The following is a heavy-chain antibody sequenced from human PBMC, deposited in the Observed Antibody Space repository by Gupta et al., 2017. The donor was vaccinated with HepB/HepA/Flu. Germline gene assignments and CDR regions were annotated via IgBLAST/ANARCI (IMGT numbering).Heavy chain of an antibody. D-gene: IGHD6-19*01. J-gene: IGHJ5*02. CDR3: ARGLYSSGGRYFDP. V-gene: IGHV1-46*01. CDR2: INPSGGST. CDR1: GYTFTSHY. Sequence: QVQLVQSGAEVKKPGASVKVSCKASGYTFTSHYMHWVRQAPGQGLEWMGVINPSGGSTDYAQKFQGRVTMTMDTSTSTVYLELSSLRSEDTAVYYCARGLYSSGGRYFDPWGQGTPVTVSS.